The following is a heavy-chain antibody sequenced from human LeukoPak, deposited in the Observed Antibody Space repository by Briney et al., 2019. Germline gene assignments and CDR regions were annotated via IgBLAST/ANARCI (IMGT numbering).Heavy chain of an antibody. Sequence: SETLSLTCTVSGYSISSGYYWGWIRQPPGKGLECIGTMYHSGSTFYNPSLKSRVTISVDTSKNQFSLKLTSMTAADTAAYYCARAMNRSGDYLGFDPWGLGIVVTVSS. CDR1: GYSISSGYY. D-gene: IGHD3-3*01. CDR3: ARAMNRSGDYLGFDP. CDR2: MYHSGST. J-gene: IGHJ5*02. V-gene: IGHV4-38-2*02.